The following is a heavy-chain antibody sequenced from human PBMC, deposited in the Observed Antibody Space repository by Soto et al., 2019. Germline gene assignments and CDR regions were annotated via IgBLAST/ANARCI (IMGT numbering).Heavy chain of an antibody. CDR1: GFTFSSYS. CDR3: ARDSGSYYNGYFDY. CDR2: ISSSSSTI. Sequence: GGSLRLSCAASGFTFSSYSMNWVRQAPGKGLEWVSYISSSSSTIYYADSVKGRFTISRDNAKNSLYLQMNSLRAEDTAVYYCARDSGSYYNGYFDYWGQGTLVTVSS. V-gene: IGHV3-48*01. J-gene: IGHJ4*02. D-gene: IGHD3-10*01.